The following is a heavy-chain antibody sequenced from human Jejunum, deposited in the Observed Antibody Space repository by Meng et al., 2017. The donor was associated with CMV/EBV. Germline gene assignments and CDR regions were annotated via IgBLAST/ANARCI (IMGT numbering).Heavy chain of an antibody. CDR3: ARTVGATPFDY. Sequence: CAASGFTFSSYWMSWVRQAPGKGPEWVANIKQDGTEKYYVDSVKGRFTISRDNAENSLYLQMDGLRAEDTAVYYCARTVGATPFDYWSQGNLVTVSS. D-gene: IGHD1-26*01. V-gene: IGHV3-7*01. J-gene: IGHJ4*02. CDR2: IKQDGTEK. CDR1: GFTFSSYW.